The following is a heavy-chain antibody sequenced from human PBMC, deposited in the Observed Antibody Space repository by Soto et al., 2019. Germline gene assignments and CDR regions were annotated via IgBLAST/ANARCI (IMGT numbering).Heavy chain of an antibody. D-gene: IGHD2-8*01. CDR2: ISSSSSYI. V-gene: IGHV3-21*01. CDR3: ARAVLMVYAISGMFDP. CDR1: GFTFSSYS. J-gene: IGHJ5*02. Sequence: EVQLVESGGGLVKPGGSLRLSCAASGFTFSSYSMNWVRQAPGKGLEWVSSISSSSSYIYYADSVKGRFTISRDNAENSLYLQMNSLRAEDTAVYYCARAVLMVYAISGMFDPWGQGTLVTVSS.